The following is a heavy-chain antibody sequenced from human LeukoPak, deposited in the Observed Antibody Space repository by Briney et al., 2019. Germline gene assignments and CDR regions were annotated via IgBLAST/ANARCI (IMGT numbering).Heavy chain of an antibody. D-gene: IGHD6-13*01. J-gene: IGHJ6*02. CDR2: ISGSGGST. Sequence: GGSLRLSCAASGFTFSNYAMSWVRQAPGKGLEWVSAISGSGGSTYYADSVKGRFTISRDNSKNTLYLQMNSLRAEDTAVYYCAKHTIPPYSSSWYYYGMDVWGQGTTVTVSS. CDR3: AKHTIPPYSSSWYYYGMDV. CDR1: GFTFSNYA. V-gene: IGHV3-23*01.